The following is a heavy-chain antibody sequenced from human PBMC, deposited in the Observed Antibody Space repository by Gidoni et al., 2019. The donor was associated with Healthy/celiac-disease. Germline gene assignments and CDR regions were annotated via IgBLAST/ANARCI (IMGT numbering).Heavy chain of an antibody. Sequence: QVQLVQSGAEVKRPGALVKVSCRASGYNFTGYYMHWVRPDPGQGLEWIGWINPNSGGTNYAQKFQGRVTMTRDTSISTAYMELSRLRSDDTAVYYCASGPYYDSSGYLCYWGQGTLVTVSS. CDR1: GYNFTGYY. V-gene: IGHV1-2*02. D-gene: IGHD3-22*01. CDR2: INPNSGGT. CDR3: ASGPYYDSSGYLCY. J-gene: IGHJ4*02.